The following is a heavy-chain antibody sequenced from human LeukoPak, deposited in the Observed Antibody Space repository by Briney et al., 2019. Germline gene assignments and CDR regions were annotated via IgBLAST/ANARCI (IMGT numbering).Heavy chain of an antibody. CDR1: GYTFTTYP. CDR3: VRGIDTTGYFNY. Sequence: ASVKVSCKASGYTFTTYPINWVRQAPGQGLEWMGWINTNTGSPTYAQGLTGRFAFSLDTSVSTAFLQIYSLKAEDTALYYCVRGIDTTGYFNYWGQGTLVTVSS. V-gene: IGHV7-4-1*01. CDR2: INTNTGSP. D-gene: IGHD3-22*01. J-gene: IGHJ4*02.